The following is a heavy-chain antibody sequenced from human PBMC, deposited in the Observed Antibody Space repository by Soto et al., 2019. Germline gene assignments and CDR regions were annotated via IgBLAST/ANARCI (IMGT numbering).Heavy chain of an antibody. CDR1: GYSFTSYW. CDR3: ARLVYYDSSGYWAPFMDV. V-gene: IGHV5-51*01. CDR2: IYPGDSDA. J-gene: IGHJ6*02. D-gene: IGHD3-22*01. Sequence: LGESLKISCKGSGYSFTSYWIGWVRQMPGKGLEWMGIIYPGDSDARYSPSFQGQVTSSADKSISTAYLQWSSLKASDTAMYYCARLVYYDSSGYWAPFMDVWGQGTTVTVSS.